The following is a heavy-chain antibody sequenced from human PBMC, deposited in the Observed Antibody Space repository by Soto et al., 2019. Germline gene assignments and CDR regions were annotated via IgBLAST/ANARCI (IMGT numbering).Heavy chain of an antibody. CDR1: GYTFTSYG. D-gene: IGHD3-22*01. CDR2: ISAYNGNT. Sequence: ASVKVSCKASGYTFTSYGISWVRQAPGQGLEWMGWISAYNGNTNYAQKLQGRVTMTTDTSTSTAYMELRSLRAEDTAVYYCARGDGDYYDGNGYLGRHWGQGTLVTVSS. J-gene: IGHJ4*02. V-gene: IGHV1-18*01. CDR3: ARGDGDYYDGNGYLGRH.